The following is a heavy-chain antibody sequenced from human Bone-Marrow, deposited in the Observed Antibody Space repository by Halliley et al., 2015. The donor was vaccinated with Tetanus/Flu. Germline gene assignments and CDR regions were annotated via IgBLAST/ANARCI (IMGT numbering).Heavy chain of an antibody. Sequence: TLSLTCTVTGDSIKNYFWSWIRKTPGKGLEWIGYIFSSGSTTCNPSLKSRVTISLDTSKQQFSLMVRSVAAADTGVYYCATSVVPHYYYGLDVWGQGTTVTVSS. CDR3: ATSVVPHYYYGLDV. CDR1: GDSIKNYF. J-gene: IGHJ6*02. CDR2: IFSSGST. D-gene: IGHD2-15*01. V-gene: IGHV4-59*13.